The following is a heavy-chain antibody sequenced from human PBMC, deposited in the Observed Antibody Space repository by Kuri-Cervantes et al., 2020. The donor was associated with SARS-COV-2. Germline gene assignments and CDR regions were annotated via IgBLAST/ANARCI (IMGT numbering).Heavy chain of an antibody. J-gene: IGHJ1*01. CDR1: GFTFDDYA. CDR2: ISWNSGSI. V-gene: IGHV3-9*01. CDR3: AKDHGSHSPEYFQH. Sequence: GGSLRLSFAASGFTFDDYAMHWVRQAPGKGLEWVSGISWNSGSIGYADSVKGRFTISRDNAKNSLYLQMNSLRAEDTAVYYCAKDHGSHSPEYFQHWGQGTLVTVSS. D-gene: IGHD1-26*01.